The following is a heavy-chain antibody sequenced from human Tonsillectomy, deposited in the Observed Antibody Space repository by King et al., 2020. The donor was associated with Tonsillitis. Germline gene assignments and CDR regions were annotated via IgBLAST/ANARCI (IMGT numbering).Heavy chain of an antibody. CDR2: INAGNGDT. Sequence: LQLVQSGAEVKKPGASVKVSCKASGYTFTSYALYWVRQAPGQRLEWMGWINAGNGDTKYSQKFQGRVTITRDTSASTAYMELSSLRSEDTAVYYCAGGAPQEYDISEWFDPWGQGTLVTVSS. CDR3: AGGAPQEYDISEWFDP. V-gene: IGHV1-3*01. D-gene: IGHD3-9*01. CDR1: GYTFTSYA. J-gene: IGHJ5*02.